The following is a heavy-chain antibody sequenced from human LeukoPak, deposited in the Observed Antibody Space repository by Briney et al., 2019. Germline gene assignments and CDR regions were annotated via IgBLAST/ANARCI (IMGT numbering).Heavy chain of an antibody. CDR3: ARTEQLVRWWFDP. Sequence: ASVKVSCKASGYTFTGYYMHWVRQAPGQGLEWMGWINPNSGGTNYAQKFQGRVTMTRDTSISTAYMELSRLRSDDTAVYYCARTEQLVRWWFDPWGHGTLVTVSS. D-gene: IGHD6-13*01. CDR1: GYTFTGYY. J-gene: IGHJ5*02. V-gene: IGHV1-2*02. CDR2: INPNSGGT.